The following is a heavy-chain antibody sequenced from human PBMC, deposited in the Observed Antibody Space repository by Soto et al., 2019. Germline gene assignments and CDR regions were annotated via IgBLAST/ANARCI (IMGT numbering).Heavy chain of an antibody. CDR2: IYYSGST. D-gene: IGHD5-12*01. V-gene: IGHV4-31*03. CDR3: ARRVVATAFYFDY. Sequence: PSETLSLTCTVSGGSISSGGYYWSWIRQHPGKGLEWIGYIYYSGSTYYNPSLKSRVTISVDTSKNQFSLKLSSVTAAGTAVYYCARRVVATAFYFDYWGQGTLVTVSS. CDR1: GGSISSGGYY. J-gene: IGHJ4*02.